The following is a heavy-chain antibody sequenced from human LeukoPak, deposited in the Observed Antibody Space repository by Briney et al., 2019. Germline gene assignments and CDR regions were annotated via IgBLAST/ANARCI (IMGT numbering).Heavy chain of an antibody. J-gene: IGHJ4*02. CDR3: ASPQGRDGYNYDY. CDR1: GGTFSSYA. Sequence: SVKVSCKASGGTFSSYAISWVRQAPGQGLEWMGRIIPILGIANYAQKFQGRVTITADKSTSTAYMELSSLRSEDTAVYYCASPQGRDGYNYDYWGQGTLVTVSS. D-gene: IGHD5-24*01. V-gene: IGHV1-69*04. CDR2: IIPILGIA.